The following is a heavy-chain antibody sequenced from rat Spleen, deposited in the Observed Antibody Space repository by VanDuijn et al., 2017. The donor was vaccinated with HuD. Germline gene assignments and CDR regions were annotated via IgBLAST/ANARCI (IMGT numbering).Heavy chain of an antibody. CDR2: IWGNGNT. Sequence: QVQLKESGPGLVQPSQTLSLTCTVSGFSLTSNGVSWVRQPPGKGLEWMGVIWGNGNTNYNSALKSRLSISKDTSKSQVFLKMNNLQTEDTAMYFCATQHYYDGYYRDYWGQGVMVTVSS. CDR1: GFSLTSNG. CDR3: ATQHYYDGYYRDY. J-gene: IGHJ2*01. D-gene: IGHD1-12*03. V-gene: IGHV2S61*01.